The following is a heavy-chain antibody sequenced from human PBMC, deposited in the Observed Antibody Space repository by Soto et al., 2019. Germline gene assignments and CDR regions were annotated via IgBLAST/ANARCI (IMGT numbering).Heavy chain of an antibody. V-gene: IGHV3-73*02. J-gene: IGHJ6*02. CDR1: GFIFSGSE. Sequence: EVQLVESGGGLVQPGGSLRLSCAASGFIFSGSEMHWVRQASGKGLEWVGRIRSEGSSYATSYAASVKGRFTISRDDSKNTAYLQLNILTTEETAGYDCARLEEFVPGKYDYSYGWDVCGQGTTVTVSS. CDR2: IRSEGSSYAT. D-gene: IGHD3-16*01. CDR3: ARLEEFVPGKYDYSYGWDV.